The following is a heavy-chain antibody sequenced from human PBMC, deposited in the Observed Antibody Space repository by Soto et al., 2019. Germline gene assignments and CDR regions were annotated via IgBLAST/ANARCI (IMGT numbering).Heavy chain of an antibody. Sequence: SETLSLTCTVSGGSISSYYWSWIRQPPGKGLEWIGYTYYSGSTNYNPSLKSRVTISVDTSKNQFSLKLSSVTAADTAVYYCARSGSGSSRPEGNWFDPWGQGTLVTVSS. CDR2: TYYSGST. V-gene: IGHV4-59*01. CDR1: GGSISSYY. D-gene: IGHD3-10*01. CDR3: ARSGSGSSRPEGNWFDP. J-gene: IGHJ5*02.